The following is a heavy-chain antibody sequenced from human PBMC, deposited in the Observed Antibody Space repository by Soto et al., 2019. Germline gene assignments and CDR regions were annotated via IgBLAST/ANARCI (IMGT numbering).Heavy chain of an antibody. Sequence: QVQLVESGGGLVKPGGSLRLSCAASGFTFSDYYMSWIRQAPGKGLEWVSYISSSGSTIYYADSVKGRFTISRDNAKNSLYLQMSSLSAEDTAVYYGATALYSRSVYRVDAFDIWGQGTMVPVSS. CDR2: ISSSGSTI. CDR1: GFTFSDYY. V-gene: IGHV3-11*01. D-gene: IGHD6-13*01. CDR3: ATALYSRSVYRVDAFDI. J-gene: IGHJ3*02.